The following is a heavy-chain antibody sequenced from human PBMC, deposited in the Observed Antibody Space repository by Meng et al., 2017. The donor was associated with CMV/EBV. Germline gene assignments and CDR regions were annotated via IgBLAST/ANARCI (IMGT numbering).Heavy chain of an antibody. CDR2: IVVGSGNT. D-gene: IGHD3-10*01. CDR1: GFTFTSSA. J-gene: IGHJ6*02. V-gene: IGHV1-58*01. CDR3: ARGIWFGEPGGMDV. Sequence: SVKVSCKASGFTFTSSAVQWVRQARGQRLEWIGWIVVGSGNTNYAQKFQERVTITRDMSTSTAYMELSSLRSEDTAVYYCARGIWFGEPGGMDVWGQGTTVTVSS.